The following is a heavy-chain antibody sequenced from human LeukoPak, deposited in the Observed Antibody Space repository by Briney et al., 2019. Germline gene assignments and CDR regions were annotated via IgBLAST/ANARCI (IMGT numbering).Heavy chain of an antibody. D-gene: IGHD3-9*01. CDR3: AKWGDYDVLTGYYGSDY. CDR1: GFTLSNYA. J-gene: IGHJ4*02. Sequence: GASLRLSCAASGFTLSNYAMSRVRQAPGKGLEGVSAITGSGGNTYYADSVKGRFTISRDNSKNTVFLQVNSLRAEDTAVYCCAKWGDYDVLTGYYGSDYWGQGTLVTVYS. CDR2: ITGSGGNT. V-gene: IGHV3-23*01.